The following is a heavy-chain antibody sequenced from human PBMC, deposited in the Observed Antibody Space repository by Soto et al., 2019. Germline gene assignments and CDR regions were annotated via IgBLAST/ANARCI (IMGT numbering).Heavy chain of an antibody. D-gene: IGHD3-9*01. CDR2: IYYSGST. CDR1: GGSISSYY. CDR3: ARALILTGYYIRDAFDI. J-gene: IGHJ3*02. Sequence: QVQLQESGPGLVKPSETLSLTCTVSGGSISSYYWNWIRQPPGKGLEWIGYIYYSGSTNYNPSLKSRVNISVDTSKNQFSLKLSSVTAADTAVYYCARALILTGYYIRDAFDIWGQGTMVTVSS. V-gene: IGHV4-59*01.